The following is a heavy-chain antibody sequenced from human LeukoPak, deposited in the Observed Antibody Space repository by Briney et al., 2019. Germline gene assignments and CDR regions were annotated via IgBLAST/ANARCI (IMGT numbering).Heavy chain of an antibody. Sequence: PGGSLRLSCAASGFTFSSYAMSWVRQAPGKGLEWVSGISGSGATTYYADSVKGRFTISRDNSKNTLYLQMNSLRADDTAVYYCARYSWRVGPFDYWGQGTLVTVSS. CDR2: ISGSGATT. V-gene: IGHV3-23*01. CDR1: GFTFSSYA. D-gene: IGHD1-20*01. CDR3: ARYSWRVGPFDY. J-gene: IGHJ4*02.